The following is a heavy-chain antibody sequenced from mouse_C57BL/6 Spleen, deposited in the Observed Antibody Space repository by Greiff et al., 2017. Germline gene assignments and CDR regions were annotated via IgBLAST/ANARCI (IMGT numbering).Heavy chain of an antibody. D-gene: IGHD2-3*01. V-gene: IGHV5-4*01. Sequence: EVHLVESGGGLVKPGGSLKLSCAASGFTFSSYAMSWVRQTPEKRLEWVATISDGGSYTYYPDNVKGRFTISRDNAKNNLYLQMSHLKSEDTAMYYCAREGGLDGYPYFDYWGQGTTLTVSS. CDR3: AREGGLDGYPYFDY. CDR1: GFTFSSYA. CDR2: ISDGGSYT. J-gene: IGHJ2*01.